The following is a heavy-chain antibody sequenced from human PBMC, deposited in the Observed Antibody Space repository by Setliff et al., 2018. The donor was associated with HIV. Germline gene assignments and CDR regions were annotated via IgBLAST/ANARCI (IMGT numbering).Heavy chain of an antibody. J-gene: IGHJ3*02. Sequence: ASVKVSCKASGYTFTSYGISWVRQAPGQGLEWMGWISAYNGNTNYAQKLQGGVTMTTDTSTSTAYMELRSLRSDDTAVYYCARGRDDLGPDAFDIWGQGTMVTVSS. CDR2: ISAYNGNT. CDR1: GYTFTSYG. D-gene: IGHD3-10*01. CDR3: ARGRDDLGPDAFDI. V-gene: IGHV1-18*01.